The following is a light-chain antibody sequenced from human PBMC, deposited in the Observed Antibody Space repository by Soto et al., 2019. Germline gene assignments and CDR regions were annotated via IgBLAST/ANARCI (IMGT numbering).Light chain of an antibody. CDR2: TVP. CDR3: QQYNSLPYT. V-gene: IGKV1-33*01. Sequence: DIQMTQSPSSLSTSLGDRVTITCRASQDISTYVNWYQQKPGKAPNLLIYTVPNLETGVPSRFSGSGSGTVFTLTISALQPEDIATYYCQQYNSLPYTFGQGTRLEIE. CDR1: QDISTY. J-gene: IGKJ2*01.